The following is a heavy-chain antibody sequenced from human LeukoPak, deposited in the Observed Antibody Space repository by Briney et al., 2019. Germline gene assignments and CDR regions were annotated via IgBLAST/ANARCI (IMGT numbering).Heavy chain of an antibody. CDR1: GFTFSNAW. CDR2: IKSKTDGGTT. Sequence: GGSLRLSCAASGFTFSNAWMSWVRQAPGKGLEWVGRIKSKTDGGTTDYAAPVKGRFTISRDDSKNTLYLQMNSLRAEDTAVYYCATLGAYDRFDSWGQGTLVTVSS. V-gene: IGHV3-15*01. J-gene: IGHJ4*02. CDR3: ATLGAYDRFDS. D-gene: IGHD5-12*01.